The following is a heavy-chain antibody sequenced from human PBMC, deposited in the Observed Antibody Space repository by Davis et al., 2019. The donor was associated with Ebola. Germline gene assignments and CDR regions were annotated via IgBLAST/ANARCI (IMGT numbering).Heavy chain of an antibody. D-gene: IGHD4-17*01. CDR2: TYYSGST. CDR1: GGSISSYY. Sequence: PGGSLRLSCTVSGGSISSYYWSWIRQPPGKGLEWIEYTYYSGSTNYNPSLKSRVTISVDTSKNQFSLKLSSVTAADTAVYYCASPGVMTTTTTHFDYWGQGTLVTVSS. J-gene: IGHJ4*02. CDR3: ASPGVMTTTTTHFDY. V-gene: IGHV4-59*01.